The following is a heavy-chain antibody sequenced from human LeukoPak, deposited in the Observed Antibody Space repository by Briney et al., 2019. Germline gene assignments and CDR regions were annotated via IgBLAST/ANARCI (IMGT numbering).Heavy chain of an antibody. Sequence: GGSLRLSCAAAGFTVSSNYMSWVRQAPGKGLEWVSVIYSGGSTYYADSVKGRFTISRDNSKNTLYLQMNSLRAEDTAVYYCARDGDYGDGSDYWGQGTLVTVSS. CDR3: ARDGDYGDGSDY. D-gene: IGHD4-17*01. CDR2: IYSGGST. J-gene: IGHJ4*02. CDR1: GFTVSSNY. V-gene: IGHV3-66*01.